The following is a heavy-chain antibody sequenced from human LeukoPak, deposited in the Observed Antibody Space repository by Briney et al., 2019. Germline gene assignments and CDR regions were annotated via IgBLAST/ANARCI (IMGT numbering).Heavy chain of an antibody. CDR1: GGSISSSSYY. CDR3: ARDYVWSWFDP. CDR2: IYYSGST. D-gene: IGHD3-16*01. V-gene: IGHV4-30-4*08. J-gene: IGHJ5*02. Sequence: SETLSLTCTVSGGSISSSSYYWSWIRQPPGKGLEWIGYIYYSGSTYYNPSLKSRVTISVDTSKNQFSLKLSSVTAADTAVYYCARDYVWSWFDPWGQGTLVTVSS.